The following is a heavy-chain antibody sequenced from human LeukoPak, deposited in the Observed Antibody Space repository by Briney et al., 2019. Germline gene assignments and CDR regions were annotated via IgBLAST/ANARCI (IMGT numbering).Heavy chain of an antibody. CDR2: VKSKADGGKT. V-gene: IGHV3-15*01. CDR3: TLGSWPIDY. D-gene: IGHD2-15*01. CDR1: GFTFSNDW. J-gene: IGHJ4*02. Sequence: GGSLRLSCAASGFTFSNDWMSWIRQAPGKGLEWVGRVKSKADGGKTDYAAPVKGSFAISRDNTKNTLYLQMNSLKTEDTAVYYCTLGSWPIDYCGQGALVTVSS.